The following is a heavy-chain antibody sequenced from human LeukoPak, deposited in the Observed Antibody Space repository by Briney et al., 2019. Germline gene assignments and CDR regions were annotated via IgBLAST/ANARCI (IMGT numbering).Heavy chain of an antibody. Sequence: GASVKVSCKSSGYSFTGYYMHWVRQARGQGLEWMGWINPNSGGTHYAQKFQGRVTMTRDTSISTAYMELSSLRSDDTAIYYCARGPYSTSPHFDYWGQGTLVTVSS. D-gene: IGHD6-6*01. CDR2: INPNSGGT. V-gene: IGHV1-2*02. J-gene: IGHJ4*02. CDR3: ARGPYSTSPHFDY. CDR1: GYSFTGYY.